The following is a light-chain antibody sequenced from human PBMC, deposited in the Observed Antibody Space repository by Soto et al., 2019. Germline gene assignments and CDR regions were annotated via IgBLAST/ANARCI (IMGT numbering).Light chain of an antibody. J-gene: IGKJ4*01. CDR2: WAS. CDR3: QQYYSVPFT. CDR1: RSVFYSSKSKNY. V-gene: IGKV4-1*01. Sequence: DIVMTQSPDSLTMSLGKRATINCKSSRSVFYSSKSKNYLAWYQQKAGQPPKLLIYWASTRESGVPDRFSGSGSGTDFTLTISSLQAEDVAVYFCQQYYSVPFTFGGGTKVEIK.